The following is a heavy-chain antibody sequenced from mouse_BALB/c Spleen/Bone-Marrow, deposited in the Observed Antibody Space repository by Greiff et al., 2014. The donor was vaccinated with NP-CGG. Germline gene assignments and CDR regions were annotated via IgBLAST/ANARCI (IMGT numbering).Heavy chain of an antibody. Sequence: QVQLKDSGAELVRPGASVKLSCKASGYTFTSYWINWVKQRPGQGLEWIGNIYPSDSYTNYNQKFKDKATLTVDKSSSTAYMQLGSPTSEDSAVYYCTTGTRFAYWGQGTLVTVSA. D-gene: IGHD4-1*01. CDR1: GYTFTSYW. V-gene: IGHV1-69*02. CDR2: IYPSDSYT. CDR3: TTGTRFAY. J-gene: IGHJ3*01.